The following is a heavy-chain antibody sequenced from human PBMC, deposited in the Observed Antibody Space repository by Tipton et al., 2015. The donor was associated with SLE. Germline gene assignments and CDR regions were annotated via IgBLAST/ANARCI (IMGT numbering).Heavy chain of an antibody. D-gene: IGHD2-8*01. CDR2: IIPMFGTT. CDR3: AREASYCTNGVCHLDY. CDR1: GGTFSSYS. J-gene: IGHJ4*02. V-gene: IGHV1-69*01. Sequence: QLVQSGAEVKKPGSSVKVSCKASGGTFSSYSISWVRQAPGQGLEWMGGIIPMFGTTNYAQRFQGRLTIAADESTSTAYMELSSLKSEDTAVYYCAREASYCTNGVCHLDYWGQGTLVTVSS.